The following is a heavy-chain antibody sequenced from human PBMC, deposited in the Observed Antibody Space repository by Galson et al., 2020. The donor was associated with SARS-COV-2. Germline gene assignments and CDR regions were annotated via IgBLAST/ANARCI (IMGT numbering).Heavy chain of an antibody. Sequence: SETLSLTCGVSGGPFSGYFWNWIRQAPGKGLEWIGEISCSGRTNHNPSLKSRVAMSIDTSKNQWSLKLTSVTAADTAVYYCARVASAAGISGGFDYWGQGILVTVSS. V-gene: IGHV4-34*01. CDR2: ISCSGRT. D-gene: IGHD6-13*01. CDR1: GGPFSGYF. CDR3: ARVASAAGISGGFDY. J-gene: IGHJ4*02.